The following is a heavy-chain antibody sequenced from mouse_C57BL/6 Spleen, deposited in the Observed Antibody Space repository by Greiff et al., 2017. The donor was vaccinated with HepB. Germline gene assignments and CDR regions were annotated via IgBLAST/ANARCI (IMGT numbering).Heavy chain of an antibody. CDR1: GFTFSSYA. J-gene: IGHJ2*01. D-gene: IGHD4-1*01. V-gene: IGHV5-4*01. Sequence: EVHLVESGGGLVKPGGSLKLSCAASGFTFSSYAMSWVRQTPEKRLEWVATISDGGSYTYYPDNVKGRFTISRDNAKNNLYLQMSHLKSEDTAMYYCAREGELGLYWGQGTTLTVSS. CDR2: ISDGGSYT. CDR3: AREGELGLY.